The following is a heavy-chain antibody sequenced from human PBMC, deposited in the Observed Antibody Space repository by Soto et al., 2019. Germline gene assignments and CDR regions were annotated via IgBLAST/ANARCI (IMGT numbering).Heavy chain of an antibody. CDR1: GYTLATYD. D-gene: IGHD6-25*01. CDR2: MNPNTGNT. CDR3: ARRKERSGPYYLDS. J-gene: IGHJ4*02. Sequence: QVQLVQSGAEVKKPGASVKVSCKASGYTLATYDFAWVRQATGQGLEWMGWMNPNTGNTGYAQAFRGRVTMTRNTSITTAYMELSSLRSEDTAVYFCARRKERSGPYYLDSWGQGTLVTVSS. V-gene: IGHV1-8*01.